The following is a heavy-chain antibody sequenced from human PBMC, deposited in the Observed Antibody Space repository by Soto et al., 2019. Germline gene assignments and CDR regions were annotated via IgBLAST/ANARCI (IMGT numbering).Heavy chain of an antibody. V-gene: IGHV1-3*01. CDR2: INAGNGNT. Sequence: QVQLVQSGAEVKKPGASVKVSCKASGYTFTSYAMHWVRQAPGQRLEWMGWINAGNGNTKYSQKFQGRVTITRDTSASTAYLELSSLKSEDTAVVYWAGGYGGPIGWFDPWGQGTLVTVSS. J-gene: IGHJ5*02. CDR3: AGGYGGPIGWFDP. CDR1: GYTFTSYA. D-gene: IGHD3-16*01.